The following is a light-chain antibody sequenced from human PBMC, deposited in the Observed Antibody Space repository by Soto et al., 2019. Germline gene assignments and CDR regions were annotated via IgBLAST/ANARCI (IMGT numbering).Light chain of an antibody. Sequence: DIVMTQSPDSLAVSLGERATINCKSSQSVLYSSNKKNYLAWYQQKSGQSPKVLIYWASTRESGVPDRFSGSGSGTDFTLTISSLQAEDAAVYYCQQSYSTPRTFGQETKVEIK. CDR1: QSVLYSSNKKNY. V-gene: IGKV4-1*01. CDR2: WAS. CDR3: QQSYSTPRT. J-gene: IGKJ1*01.